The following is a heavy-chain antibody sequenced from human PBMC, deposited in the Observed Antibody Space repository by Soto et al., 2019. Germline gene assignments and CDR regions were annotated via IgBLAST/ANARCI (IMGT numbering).Heavy chain of an antibody. CDR2: ISSSSSTI. J-gene: IGHJ3*02. CDR3: ARDKSSSWYLGAFDI. V-gene: IGHV3-48*01. CDR1: GFTFSSYS. D-gene: IGHD6-13*01. Sequence: EVQLVESGGGLVQPGGSLRLSCAASGFTFSSYSMNWVRQAPGKGLEWVSYISSSSSTIYYEDSVKGRFTITRDNAKNSLYLQMNSLRAEDTAVYYCARDKSSSWYLGAFDIWGQGTMVTVSS.